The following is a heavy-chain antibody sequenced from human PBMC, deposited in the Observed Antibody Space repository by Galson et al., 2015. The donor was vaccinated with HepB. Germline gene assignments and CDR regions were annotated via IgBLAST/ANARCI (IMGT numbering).Heavy chain of an antibody. D-gene: IGHD3-22*01. CDR3: ARGSGYFLN. J-gene: IGHJ4*02. V-gene: IGHV3-53*01. Sequence: SLRLSCAASGFTFSSYWMSRVRQAPGKGLEWVSVIYSGGSTYYADSVKGRFTISRDNSKNTLYLQMNSLRAEDTAVYYRARGSGYFLNWGQGTLVTVSS. CDR2: IYSGGST. CDR1: GFTFSSYW.